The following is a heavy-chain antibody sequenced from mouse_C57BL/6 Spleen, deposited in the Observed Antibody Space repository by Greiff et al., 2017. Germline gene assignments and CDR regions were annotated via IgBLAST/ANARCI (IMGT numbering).Heavy chain of an antibody. D-gene: IGHD6-1*01. Sequence: QVQLQQPGAELVMPGASVKLSCKASGYTFTSYWMHWVKQRPGQGLEWIGEIDPSDSYTNYNQKFKGKSTLTVDKSSSTAYMQLSSLTSEDSAVYYGARKPQLAGFLFDYWGQGTTLTVSS. CDR1: GYTFTSYW. V-gene: IGHV1-69*01. CDR3: ARKPQLAGFLFDY. CDR2: IDPSDSYT. J-gene: IGHJ2*01.